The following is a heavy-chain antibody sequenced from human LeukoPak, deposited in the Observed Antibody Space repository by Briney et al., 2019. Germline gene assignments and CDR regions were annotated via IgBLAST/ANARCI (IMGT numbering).Heavy chain of an antibody. V-gene: IGHV4-59*01. J-gene: IGHJ5*02. D-gene: IGHD3-10*01. CDR2: IYYSGST. CDR1: GGSITSYY. CDR3: ARGGVSYKIAGP. Sequence: SETLSLTCTVSGGSITSYYWSWIRQPPGKGLEWIGYIYYSGSTNYNPSLKSRVTISVDTSKNQFSLKLSSVTAADTAVYYCARGGVSYKIAGPWGQGALVTVSS.